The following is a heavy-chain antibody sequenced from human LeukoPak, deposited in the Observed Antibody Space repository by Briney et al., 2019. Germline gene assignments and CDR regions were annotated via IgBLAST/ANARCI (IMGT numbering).Heavy chain of an antibody. J-gene: IGHJ4*02. CDR2: ISGSGGST. CDR3: AKDQGITIFGVAEYYFDY. CDR1: GFTFSSYA. Sequence: PGGSLRLSYAASGFTFSSYAMSWVRQAPGKGLEWVSAISGSGGSTYYADSVKGRFTISRDNSKNTLYLQMNSLRAEDTAVYYCAKDQGITIFGVAEYYFDYWGQGTLVTVSS. D-gene: IGHD3-3*01. V-gene: IGHV3-23*01.